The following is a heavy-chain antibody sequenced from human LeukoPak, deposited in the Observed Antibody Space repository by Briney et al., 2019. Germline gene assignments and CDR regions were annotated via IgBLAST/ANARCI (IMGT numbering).Heavy chain of an antibody. CDR3: SRESGAFCPFGY. Sequence: PSETLSLTCGVSGGSISSTNWWSWVRQSPGQGLEWIGEISLTGQTNYNPSLSGRVTMLLDESSNHLSLHLTSVTAADAATYYCSRESGAFCPFGYWGQGTLVIVPS. CDR1: GGSISSTNW. V-gene: IGHV4-4*02. D-gene: IGHD1-26*01. J-gene: IGHJ4*02. CDR2: ISLTGQT.